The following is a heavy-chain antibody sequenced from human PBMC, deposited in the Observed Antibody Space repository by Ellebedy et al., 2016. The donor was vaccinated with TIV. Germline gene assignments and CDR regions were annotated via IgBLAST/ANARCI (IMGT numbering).Heavy chain of an antibody. V-gene: IGHV3-9*01. Sequence: GGSLRLSXAASGFTFDDYAMHWVRQAPGKGLEWVSGISWNSGSIGYADSVKGRFTISRDNAKNSLYLQMNSLRAEDTALYYCAKDLRITMVRGDLGGYWGQGTLVTVSS. CDR1: GFTFDDYA. D-gene: IGHD3-10*01. CDR3: AKDLRITMVRGDLGGY. CDR2: ISWNSGSI. J-gene: IGHJ4*02.